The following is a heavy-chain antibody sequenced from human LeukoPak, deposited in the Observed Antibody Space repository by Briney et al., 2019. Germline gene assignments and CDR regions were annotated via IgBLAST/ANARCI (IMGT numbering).Heavy chain of an antibody. D-gene: IGHD2-2*01. CDR3: ARAAKKGLSAYYYYGMDV. V-gene: IGHV1-69*13. CDR2: ISPIFGTA. J-gene: IGHJ6*02. CDR1: GGTFSSYA. Sequence: SVKVSCKASGGTFSSYAISWVRQAPGQGLEWMGGISPIFGTANYAQKFQGRVTITADESTSTAYMELSSLRSEDTAVYYCARAAKKGLSAYYYYGMDVWGQGTTVTVSS.